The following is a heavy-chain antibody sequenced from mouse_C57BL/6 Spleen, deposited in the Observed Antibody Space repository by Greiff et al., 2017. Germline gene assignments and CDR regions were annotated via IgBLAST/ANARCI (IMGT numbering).Heavy chain of an antibody. CDR3: ARDGNYPFAY. CDR1: GFSLTSYG. D-gene: IGHD2-1*01. CDR2: IWSGGST. V-gene: IGHV2-2*01. J-gene: IGHJ3*01. Sequence: VKLVESGPGLVQPSQSLSITCTVSGFSLTSYGVHWVRQSPGKGLEWLGVIWSGGSTDYNAAFISRLSISKDNSKSQVFFKMNSLQADDTAIYYCARDGNYPFAYWGQGTLVTVSA.